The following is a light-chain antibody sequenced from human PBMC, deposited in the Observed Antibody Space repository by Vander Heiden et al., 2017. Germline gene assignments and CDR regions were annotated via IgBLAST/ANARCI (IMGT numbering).Light chain of an antibody. J-gene: IGLJ2*01. CDR1: SSNIGSNY. CDR3: GTWDNSLTAGV. V-gene: IGLV1-51*01. CDR2: DND. Sequence: QSVLTQPPSVSAAPGPKVIISCSGSSSNIGSNYVSWYQQLPGTAPKLLIYDNDKRPSGIPDRFSGSKSGTSATLGITGLQTGDEADFYCGTWDNSLTAGVFGGGTKLTVL.